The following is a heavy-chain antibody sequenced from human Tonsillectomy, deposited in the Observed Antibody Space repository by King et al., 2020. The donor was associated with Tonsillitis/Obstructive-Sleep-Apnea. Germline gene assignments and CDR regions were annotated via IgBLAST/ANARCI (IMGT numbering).Heavy chain of an antibody. Sequence: QLQESGPGLVKPSQTLSLTCTVSGGSISSGGYYWSWIRQHPGKGLEWIGYIYYSGSTYYNPSLKSRVTISVDTSKNQFSLKLSSVTAADTAVYYCAGVSGITMVRGVTGPVFDYWGQGTLVTVSS. J-gene: IGHJ4*02. CDR2: IYYSGST. V-gene: IGHV4-31*03. CDR3: AGVSGITMVRGVTGPVFDY. CDR1: GGSISSGGYY. D-gene: IGHD3-10*01.